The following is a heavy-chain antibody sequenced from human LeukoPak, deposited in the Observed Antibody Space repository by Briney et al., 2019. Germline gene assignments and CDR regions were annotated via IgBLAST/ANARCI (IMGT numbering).Heavy chain of an antibody. CDR3: ARLPFNSGYEYSDS. Sequence: PGGSLRLSCAASGFTFSSYSMNWVRQPPGKGLEWIGEIYHSGSTKYNPSLKSRVTISVDKSKNQFSLKLSSVTAADTAVYSCARLPFNSGYEYSDSWGQGTLVTVAS. V-gene: IGHV4-4*01. CDR1: GFTFSSYSM. CDR2: IYHSGST. J-gene: IGHJ4*02. D-gene: IGHD5-12*01.